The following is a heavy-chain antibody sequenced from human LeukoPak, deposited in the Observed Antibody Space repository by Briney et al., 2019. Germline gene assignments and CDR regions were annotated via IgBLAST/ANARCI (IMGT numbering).Heavy chain of an antibody. CDR3: ARSGSYAAAGDY. CDR2: IYYSGST. J-gene: IGHJ4*02. V-gene: IGHV4-59*08. Sequence: SETLSLTCTVSGGSISSYYWSWIRQPQGKGLEWIGYIYYSGSTNYNPSLKSRVTISLDTSKNQFSLKLSSVTAADTAVYYCARSGSYAAAGDYWGQGTLVTVSS. CDR1: GGSISSYY. D-gene: IGHD2-15*01.